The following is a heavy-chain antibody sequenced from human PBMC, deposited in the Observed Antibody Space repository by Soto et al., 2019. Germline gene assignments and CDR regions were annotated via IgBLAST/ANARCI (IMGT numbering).Heavy chain of an antibody. CDR1: GGPISGYS. Sequence: SETLSLTCTVSGGPISGYSWSWIRQPPGKGLEWIGYIYYSGSTNYNPSLKSRVTISVDTSKNQFSLKLSSVTAADTAVYYCARSSRFYYYYMDVWGKGTTVTVSS. CDR2: IYYSGST. V-gene: IGHV4-59*08. J-gene: IGHJ6*03. CDR3: ARSSRFYYYYMDV.